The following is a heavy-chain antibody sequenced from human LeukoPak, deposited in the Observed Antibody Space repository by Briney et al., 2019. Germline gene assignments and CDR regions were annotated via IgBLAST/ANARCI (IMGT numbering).Heavy chain of an antibody. CDR2: ISSSGSTI. J-gene: IGHJ4*02. V-gene: IGHV3-11*01. CDR1: GFTFSDYY. CDR3: AREATDYYDSSGYYCDY. Sequence: PGGSLKLSCAASGFTFSDYYMSWIRQAPGKGLEGVSYISSSGSTIYYADSVKGRFTISRDNAKNSLYLQMNSLRAEDTAVYYCAREATDYYDSSGYYCDYWGQGTLVTVSS. D-gene: IGHD3-22*01.